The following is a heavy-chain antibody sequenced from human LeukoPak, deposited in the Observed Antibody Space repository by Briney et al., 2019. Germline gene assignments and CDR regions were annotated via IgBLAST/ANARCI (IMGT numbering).Heavy chain of an antibody. CDR1: GFTFSSYW. Sequence: GSLRLSCAASGFTFSSYWMSWVRQAPGKGLEWVANINQDGSEKYYVDSVKGRFTISRDNAKNSLYLQMNSLRAEDTAVYYCARVGSGASFDYWGQGTLVTVSS. J-gene: IGHJ4*02. D-gene: IGHD3-3*01. CDR2: INQDGSEK. V-gene: IGHV3-7*01. CDR3: ARVGSGASFDY.